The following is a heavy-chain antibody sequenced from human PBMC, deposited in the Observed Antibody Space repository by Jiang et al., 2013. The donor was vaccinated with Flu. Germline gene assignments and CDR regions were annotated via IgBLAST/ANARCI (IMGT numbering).Heavy chain of an antibody. CDR2: IHYSGNT. CDR3: ASRYCSGHTCDLPVFDY. V-gene: IGHV4-39*01. D-gene: IGHD2-15*01. CDR1: GGSISSSSYY. Sequence: GPGLVKPSETLSLTCTVSGGSISSSSYYWGWIRQPPGKVLEWIGSIHYSGNTYYNPSLKSRVTISADTSKNQFSLKLSSVTAADMAVYYCASRYCSGHTCDLPVFDYWGQGTLVTVSS. J-gene: IGHJ4*02.